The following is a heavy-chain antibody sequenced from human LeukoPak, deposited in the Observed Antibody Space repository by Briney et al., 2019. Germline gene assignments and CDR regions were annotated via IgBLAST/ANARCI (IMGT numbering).Heavy chain of an antibody. CDR2: IYPGDSDT. V-gene: IGHV5-51*01. Sequence: GESLKISCKASGYTFTTYWIGWVRQMPGKGLEWMGIIYPGDSDTRYSPSFQDQVTISADKSITTAYLQWSSLKAADTAMYYCARGGLVGSTKNYFDYWGQGTLVTVSS. D-gene: IGHD1-26*01. J-gene: IGHJ4*02. CDR1: GYTFTTYW. CDR3: ARGGLVGSTKNYFDY.